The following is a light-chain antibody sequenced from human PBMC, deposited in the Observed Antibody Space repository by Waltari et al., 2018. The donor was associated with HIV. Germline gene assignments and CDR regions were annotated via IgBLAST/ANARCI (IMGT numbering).Light chain of an antibody. CDR2: DDN. Sequence: NFMLTQPHSLSESPGKTVTISCTRSSGSIATNYVQWYQQRPGSAPTIVIYDDNQRPSWVPNRFSGSIDSSSNSASLTISGLKTEDEADYYCQSYDASNQWVFGGGTKLTVL. V-gene: IGLV6-57*03. J-gene: IGLJ3*02. CDR3: QSYDASNQWV. CDR1: SGSIATNY.